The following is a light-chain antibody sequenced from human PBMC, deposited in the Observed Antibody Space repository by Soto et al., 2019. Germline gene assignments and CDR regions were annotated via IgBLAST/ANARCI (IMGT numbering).Light chain of an antibody. CDR2: DAS. CDR3: QQYGSSPRYT. Sequence: EIVLTQSPGTRSLSPGERAALSCRASQSVTSLAWYQQKPGQAPRLLIYDASSRATGIPDRFSGSGSGTDFTLTISRLEPEDFAVYYCQQYGSSPRYTFGQGTKLEIK. V-gene: IGKV3-20*01. CDR1: QSVTS. J-gene: IGKJ2*01.